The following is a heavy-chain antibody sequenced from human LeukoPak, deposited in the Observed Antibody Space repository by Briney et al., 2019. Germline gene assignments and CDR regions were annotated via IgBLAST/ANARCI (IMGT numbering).Heavy chain of an antibody. D-gene: IGHD4-17*01. Sequence: ASVKVSCKASGYTSTGYYMHWVRQAPGQGLEWMGWINPNSGGTNYAQKFQGRVTMTRDTSISTAYMELSRLRSDDTAVYYCARVAGDYVSPSFDYWGQGTLVTVSS. J-gene: IGHJ4*02. CDR1: GYTSTGYY. CDR3: ARVAGDYVSPSFDY. V-gene: IGHV1-2*02. CDR2: INPNSGGT.